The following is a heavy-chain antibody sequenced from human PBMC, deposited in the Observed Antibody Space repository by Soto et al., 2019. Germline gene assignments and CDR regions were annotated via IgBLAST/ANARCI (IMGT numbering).Heavy chain of an antibody. J-gene: IGHJ6*02. D-gene: IGHD3-9*01. CDR1: GYTFTSYG. Sequence: QVQLVQSGAEVKKPGASVKVSCKASGYTFTSYGIIWVRQAPGQGLEWMGWISAYNGNTNYAQKLQGRVTMTTDTSTSTVYMELRSLRADDTAVYYCARGGGYYDILTGWDGVYGMDVWGQGTTVTVSS. CDR2: ISAYNGNT. V-gene: IGHV1-18*04. CDR3: ARGGGYYDILTGWDGVYGMDV.